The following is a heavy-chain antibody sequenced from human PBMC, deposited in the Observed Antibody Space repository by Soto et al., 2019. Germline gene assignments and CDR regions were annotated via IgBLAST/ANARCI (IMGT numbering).Heavy chain of an antibody. Sequence: EVQLVESGGGLVQSGGSLRLSCAASGFTFSSYSMNWVRQAPGKGLEWVSYISSSSSTIYYADSVKGRFTISRDNAKNSLYSQMRGLRAEDTAVYYRAREIMSYAAYWGQGTPVTASS. CDR3: AREIMSYAAY. CDR2: ISSSSSTI. D-gene: IGHD2-8*01. V-gene: IGHV3-48*01. J-gene: IGHJ4*02. CDR1: GFTFSSYS.